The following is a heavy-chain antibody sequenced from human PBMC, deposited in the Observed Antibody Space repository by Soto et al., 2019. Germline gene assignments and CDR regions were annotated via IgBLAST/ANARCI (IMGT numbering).Heavy chain of an antibody. CDR1: GGSFKSGSYS. Sequence: SEALSLTCTVPGGSFKSGSYSWRWIRQPPGKGLEWIGYVYHTGRTSYTPSLKSRVSISMDTSKNQFSLNLDSVTAADTDVYFCARDFAYFDSWGQGTLVTVSS. CDR2: VYHTGRT. D-gene: IGHD3-3*01. J-gene: IGHJ4*02. V-gene: IGHV4-61*01. CDR3: ARDFAYFDS.